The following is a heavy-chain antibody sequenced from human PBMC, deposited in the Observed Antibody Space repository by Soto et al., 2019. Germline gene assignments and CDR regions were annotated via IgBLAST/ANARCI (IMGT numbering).Heavy chain of an antibody. CDR2: ISGSGGST. CDR3: AKARGSSPPAPGRY. V-gene: IGHV3-23*01. CDR1: GFTFSSYV. D-gene: IGHD2-15*01. Sequence: RLSCAGSGFTFSSYVMSWVRQAPGKGLEWVSAISGSGGSTYYADSVKGRFTISRDNSKNTLYLQMNSLRAEDTAVYYCAKARGSSPPAPGRYWCQATLVSVSS. J-gene: IGHJ4*02.